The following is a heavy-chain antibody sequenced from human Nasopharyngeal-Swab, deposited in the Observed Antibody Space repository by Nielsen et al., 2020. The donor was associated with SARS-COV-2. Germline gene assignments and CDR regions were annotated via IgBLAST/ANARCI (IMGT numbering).Heavy chain of an antibody. D-gene: IGHD2-15*01. V-gene: IGHV3-9*01. CDR2: ISWNSGSI. Sequence: SLKISCAASGFTFYDYAMHWVRQAPGKGLEWVSGISWNSGSIGYADSVKGRFTISRDNAKNSLYLQMNSLRAEDTALYYCAKDGSVVAATGNYGMDVWGQGTTVTVSS. CDR1: GFTFYDYA. J-gene: IGHJ6*02. CDR3: AKDGSVVAATGNYGMDV.